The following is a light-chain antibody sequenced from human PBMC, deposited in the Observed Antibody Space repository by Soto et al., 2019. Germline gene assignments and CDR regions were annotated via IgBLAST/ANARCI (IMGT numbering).Light chain of an antibody. V-gene: IGKV1-39*01. Sequence: DIQMTQSPSSLSASVGDRVTITCRASQSISNYLNWYQQRPGKAPKLLIYAASSLQSGVPSRFNASGSGTDFTLTINSLQPEDFATYYCQQSFNTPRTFGQGTKV. CDR2: AAS. CDR1: QSISNY. J-gene: IGKJ1*01. CDR3: QQSFNTPRT.